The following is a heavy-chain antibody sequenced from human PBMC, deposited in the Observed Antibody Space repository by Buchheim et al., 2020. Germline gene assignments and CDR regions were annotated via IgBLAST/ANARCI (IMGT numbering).Heavy chain of an antibody. Sequence: QVQLQESGPGLVKPSQTLSLTCTVSGGSISSGGYYWSWIRQHPGKGLEWIGYIYYSGSTYYNPSLKSPVTISVDTSKNQFSLELSSVTAAETAVYYCAKDFVEAAAGHHGGMYNWFDPWGQGTL. CDR2: IYYSGST. D-gene: IGHD6-13*01. CDR3: AKDFVEAAAGHHGGMYNWFDP. J-gene: IGHJ5*02. V-gene: IGHV4-31*01. CDR1: GGSISSGGYY.